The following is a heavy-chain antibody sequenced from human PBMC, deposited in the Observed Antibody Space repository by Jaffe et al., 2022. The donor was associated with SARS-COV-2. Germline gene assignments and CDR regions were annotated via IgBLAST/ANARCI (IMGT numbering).Heavy chain of an antibody. CDR2: IYSGGST. CDR3: ARAWDSSGYYGLDY. J-gene: IGHJ4*02. V-gene: IGHV3-53*02. D-gene: IGHD3-22*01. Sequence: EVQLVETGGGLIQPGGSLRLSCAASGFTVSSNYMSWVRQAPGKGLEWVSVIYSGGSTYYADSVKGRFTISRDNSKNTLYLQMNSLRAEDTAVYYCARAWDSSGYYGLDYWGQGTLVTVSS. CDR1: GFTVSSNY.